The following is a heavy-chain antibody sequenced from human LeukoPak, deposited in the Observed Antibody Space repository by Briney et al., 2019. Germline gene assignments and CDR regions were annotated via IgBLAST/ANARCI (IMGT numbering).Heavy chain of an antibody. CDR3: ARARYDYVWGSYRLKYYFDY. J-gene: IGHJ4*02. Sequence: PRGSLRLSCAASGFTFSDYYMSWIRQAPGKGLEWVSYISSSGSTIYYADSVKGRFTISRDNAKNSLYLQMNSLRAEDTAVYYCARARYDYVWGSYRLKYYFDYWGQGTLVTVSS. CDR1: GFTFSDYY. CDR2: ISSSGSTI. D-gene: IGHD3-16*02. V-gene: IGHV3-11*01.